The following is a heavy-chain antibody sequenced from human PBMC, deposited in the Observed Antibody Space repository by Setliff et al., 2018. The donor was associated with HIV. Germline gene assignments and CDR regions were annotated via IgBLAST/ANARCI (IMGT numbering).Heavy chain of an antibody. J-gene: IGHJ4*02. Sequence: GGSLRLSCAASGFTFRSYWMHWVRQAPGPGKGLGGVSRINSDGSSRSYADSVKGRFTISRDNAKNTLYLQMNSLRADDTAVYYCARDQTYYFDSSGYSLGYWGQGTLVTVSS. CDR3: ARDQTYYFDSSGYSLGY. CDR2: INSDGSSR. CDR1: GFTFRSYW. V-gene: IGHV3-74*01. D-gene: IGHD3-22*01.